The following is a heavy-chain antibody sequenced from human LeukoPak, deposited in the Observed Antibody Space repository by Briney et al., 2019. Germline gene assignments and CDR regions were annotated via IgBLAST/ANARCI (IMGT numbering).Heavy chain of an antibody. CDR3: ARDRDWNLDY. V-gene: IGHV1-18*01. J-gene: IGHJ4*02. CDR1: GYTFTTYG. D-gene: IGHD1-1*01. CDR2: ISAYKGNT. Sequence: ALVKVSCKASGYTFTTYGISWVRQAPGQGLEWMGWISAYKGNTNYAQKFQGRVTMTTDTSTSTAYMELRSLTSDETAVYYCARDRDWNLDYWGQGTRVTVSS.